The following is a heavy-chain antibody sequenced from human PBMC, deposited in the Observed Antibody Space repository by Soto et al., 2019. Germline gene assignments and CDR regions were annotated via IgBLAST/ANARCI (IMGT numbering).Heavy chain of an antibody. D-gene: IGHD1-26*01. CDR2: ISYDGSNK. J-gene: IGHJ4*02. V-gene: IGHV3-30-3*01. CDR3: ARVTTSGSNDY. CDR1: GFTFSSYA. Sequence: QPGGSLRLSCAASGFTFSSYAMHWVRQAPGKGLEWVAVISYDGSNKYYADSVKGRFTISRDNSKNTLYLQMNSLRAEDTAVYYCARVTTSGSNDYWGQGTLVTVSS.